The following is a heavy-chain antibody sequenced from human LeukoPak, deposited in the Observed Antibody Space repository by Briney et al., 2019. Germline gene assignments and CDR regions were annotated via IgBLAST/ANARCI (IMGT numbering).Heavy chain of an antibody. Sequence: GGSLRLSCATSGFTFDYYALHWVRQAPGKGLEWVSLISGDSGITYYADSVKGRFTISRDNNKNSLYLQMNSLRPEDSGLYFCAKPPRVWGSGTFGDPPDYWGQGTLVTVSS. D-gene: IGHD3-10*01. CDR3: AKPPRVWGSGTFGDPPDY. J-gene: IGHJ4*02. CDR1: GFTFDYYA. CDR2: ISGDSGIT. V-gene: IGHV3-43*02.